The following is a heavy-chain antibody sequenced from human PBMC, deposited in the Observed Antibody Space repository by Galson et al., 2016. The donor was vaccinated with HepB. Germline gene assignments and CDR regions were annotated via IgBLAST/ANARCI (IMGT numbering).Heavy chain of an antibody. D-gene: IGHD3-9*01. J-gene: IGHJ6*02. CDR3: ARDERHEILTAYVALYYYGMDV. CDR1: GFTFSSYT. V-gene: IGHV3-21*01. CDR2: ISGKSTYI. Sequence: SLRLSCAASGFTFSSYTMSWVRQAPGKGLEWVSSISGKSTYIYYGDSVKGRFTVSRDNAKNSLYLQMSGLRAEDSAIYYCARDERHEILTAYVALYYYGMDVWGQGTTVTVSS.